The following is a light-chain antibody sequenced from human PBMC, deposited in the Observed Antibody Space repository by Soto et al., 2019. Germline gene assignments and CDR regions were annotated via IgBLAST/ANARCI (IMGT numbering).Light chain of an antibody. J-gene: IGKJ1*01. CDR3: QQFGSLGT. V-gene: IGKV3-20*01. Sequence: EIEMTQSPATLSLSPGERATLSCMTSQTVSSSFLAWYQQKPGQAPRLLMFDASNRATDIPDRFSGSGSGTDFTLTIGRLEPEDFAVYYCQQFGSLGTFGQGTKVDI. CDR1: QTVSSSF. CDR2: DAS.